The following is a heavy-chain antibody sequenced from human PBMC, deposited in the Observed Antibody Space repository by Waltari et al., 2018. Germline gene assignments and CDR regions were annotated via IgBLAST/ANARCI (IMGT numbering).Heavy chain of an antibody. Sequence: QVQLQETGPGMVKPSQTLSLTCTVSGGSISSGGSYWSWLRQHPGKGLEWIGYIYYSGSTYYNPSLKSRVTISVDTSKNQFSLKLSSVTGADTAVYYCARYYSSGWYDVADWGQGTLVTVSS. V-gene: IGHV4-31*03. D-gene: IGHD6-19*01. J-gene: IGHJ4*02. CDR3: ARYYSSGWYDVAD. CDR2: IYYSGST. CDR1: GGSISSGGSY.